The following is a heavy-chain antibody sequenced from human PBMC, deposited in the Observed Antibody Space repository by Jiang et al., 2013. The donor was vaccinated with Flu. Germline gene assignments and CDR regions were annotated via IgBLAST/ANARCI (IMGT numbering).Heavy chain of an antibody. V-gene: IGHV1-24*01. CDR2: FDPEDGET. CDR3: ATSITGSSGWVDY. D-gene: IGHD6-19*01. Sequence: YTLTELSMHWVRQAPGKGLEWMGGFDPEDGETIYAQKFQGRVTMTEDTSTDTAYMELSSLRSEDTAVYYCATSITGSSGWVDYWGQGTLVTVSS. CDR1: YTLTELS. J-gene: IGHJ4*02.